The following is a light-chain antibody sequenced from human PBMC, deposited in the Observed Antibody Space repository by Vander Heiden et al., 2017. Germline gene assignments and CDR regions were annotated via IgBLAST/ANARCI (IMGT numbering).Light chain of an antibody. CDR1: SSNFGAGYD. J-gene: IGLJ2*01. CDR2: GNT. Sequence: QSVLTPPPSVSGAPGQRVTISCTGSSSNFGAGYDVHWYQQLPGAAPKLLINGNTNRPSGVPDRFSGSKSGTSASLTITGLQAEDEADYYCQSYDSRLTGHVVFGGGTKLTVL. CDR3: QSYDSRLTGHVV. V-gene: IGLV1-40*01.